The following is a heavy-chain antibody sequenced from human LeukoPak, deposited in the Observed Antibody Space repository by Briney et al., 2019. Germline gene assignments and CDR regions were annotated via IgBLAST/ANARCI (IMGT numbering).Heavy chain of an antibody. J-gene: IGHJ4*02. CDR1: GFTFTSYS. V-gene: IGHV3-23*01. CDR3: AKSLYGGCDY. Sequence: GGSLRLSCAASGFTFTSYSMSWVRQAPGKGLEWVSGTSDRGDYTYYADSVKGRFTIFRDNSKNTVYLQMNSLRVEDTAVYYCAKSLYGGCDYWGQGTVVTVSS. D-gene: IGHD3-16*02. CDR2: TSDRGDYT.